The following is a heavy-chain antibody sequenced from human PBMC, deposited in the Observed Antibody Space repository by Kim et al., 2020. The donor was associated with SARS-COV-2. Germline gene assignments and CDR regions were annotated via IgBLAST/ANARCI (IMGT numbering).Heavy chain of an antibody. V-gene: IGHV3-33*06. CDR2: IWYDGSNK. CDR1: GFTFSSYG. D-gene: IGHD3-10*01. CDR3: AKGSYYYGSGSYYNPWAFDY. Sequence: GGSLRLSCAASGFTFSSYGMHWVRQAPGKGLEWVAVIWYDGSNKYYADSVKGRFTISRDNSKNTLYLQMNSLRAEDTAVYYCAKGSYYYGSGSYYNPWAFDYWGQGTLVTVSS. J-gene: IGHJ4*02.